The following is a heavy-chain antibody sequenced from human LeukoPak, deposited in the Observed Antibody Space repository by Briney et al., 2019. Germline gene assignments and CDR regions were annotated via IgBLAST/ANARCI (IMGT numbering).Heavy chain of an antibody. Sequence: ASVKVSCKASGYIFTGYYVHWVRQAPGQGLECMGRINPITGSTNHVQKFQGRVTMTTNTAISEAYMELTGLRSDDTAVYYCARGPSGYANGFDYWGQGTLVTVPS. D-gene: IGHD5-12*01. CDR2: INPITGST. J-gene: IGHJ4*02. V-gene: IGHV1-2*06. CDR1: GYIFTGYY. CDR3: ARGPSGYANGFDY.